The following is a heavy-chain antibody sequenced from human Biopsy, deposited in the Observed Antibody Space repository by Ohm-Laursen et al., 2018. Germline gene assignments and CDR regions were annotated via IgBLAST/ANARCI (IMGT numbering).Heavy chain of an antibody. CDR2: ITQSGST. J-gene: IGHJ6*02. CDR3: ARVPLPGIGAAYQGRFLYGMDV. Sequence: PSQTLSLTCAVYGGSFNGYFWSWIRQPPGKGLEWNGDITQSGSTNYSPSLKSRVIISVDTAKKQYSLSLRSVTAADTAVYYCARVPLPGIGAAYQGRFLYGMDVWGQGTTVSVSS. V-gene: IGHV4-34*01. CDR1: GGSFNGYF. D-gene: IGHD6-13*01.